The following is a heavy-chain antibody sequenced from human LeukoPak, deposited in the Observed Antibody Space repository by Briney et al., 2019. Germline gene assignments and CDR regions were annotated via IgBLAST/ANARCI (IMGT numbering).Heavy chain of an antibody. V-gene: IGHV3-11*01. CDR1: GFTFSDYY. Sequence: GGSLRLSCAASGFTFSDYYISWIRQAPGKGLEWVSYISSSGSTIYYADSVKGRFTISRDNAKNSLYLQMNSLRAEDTAVYYCASDYDFWSGYSSYGMDVWGQGTTVTVSS. D-gene: IGHD3-3*01. CDR3: ASDYDFWSGYSSYGMDV. J-gene: IGHJ6*02. CDR2: ISSSGSTI.